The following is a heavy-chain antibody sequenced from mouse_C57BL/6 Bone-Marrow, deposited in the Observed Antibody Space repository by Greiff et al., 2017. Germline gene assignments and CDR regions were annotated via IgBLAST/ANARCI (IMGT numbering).Heavy chain of an antibody. CDR3: ARGANWDDAMDY. Sequence: QVQLQQPGAELVKPGASVKLSCKASGYTFTSYWMHWVKQRPGQGLEWIGMIHPSSGSTNYNEKFKSKATLTVDKSSSTAYMQLSSLTSEDSAVYYCARGANWDDAMDYGGQGTAVTVSS. CDR1: GYTFTSYW. J-gene: IGHJ4*01. V-gene: IGHV1-64*01. CDR2: IHPSSGST. D-gene: IGHD4-1*02.